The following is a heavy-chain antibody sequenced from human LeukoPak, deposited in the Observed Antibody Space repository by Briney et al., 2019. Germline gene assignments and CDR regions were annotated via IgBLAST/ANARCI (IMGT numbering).Heavy chain of an antibody. J-gene: IGHJ5*02. CDR3: AKDYYDSSGYYWS. V-gene: IGHV3-30*02. CDR2: IRYDGSNK. CDR1: GFTFSSYG. Sequence: HTGGSLRLSCAASGFTFSSYGMHWVRQAPGKGLEWVAFIRYDGSNKYYADSVKGRFTISRDNSKNTLYLQMNSLRAEDPAVYYCAKDYYDSSGYYWSWGQGTLVTVSS. D-gene: IGHD3-22*01.